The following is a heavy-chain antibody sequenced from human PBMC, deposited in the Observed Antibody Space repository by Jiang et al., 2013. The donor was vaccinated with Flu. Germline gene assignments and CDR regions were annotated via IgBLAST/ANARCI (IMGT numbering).Heavy chain of an antibody. J-gene: IGHJ4*02. V-gene: IGHV1-8*01. CDR1: GYNFNNHD. D-gene: IGHD3-10*01. CDR2: MTPNSGTT. CDR3: ARGPGWFGRYDH. Sequence: HSGAEVKKPGASVKVSCRASGYNFNNHDINWVRQAPGQGLEWMGWMTPNSGTTGYARKFQDRVIMTRNISITTAYMELSSLNSEDTAVYYCARGPGWFGRYDHWGREPWSPSPQ.